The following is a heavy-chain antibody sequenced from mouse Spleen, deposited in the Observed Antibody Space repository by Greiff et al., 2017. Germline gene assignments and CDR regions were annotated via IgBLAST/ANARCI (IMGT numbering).Heavy chain of an antibody. J-gene: IGHJ3*01. CDR2: IWSGGST. V-gene: IGHV2-2*01. Sequence: QVQLQQSGPGLVQPSQSLSITCTVSGFSLTSYGVHWVRQSPGKGLEWLGVIWSGGSTDYNAAFISRLSISKDNSKSQVFFKMNSLQADDTAIYYCARIGDGHAGFAYWGQGTLVTVSA. CDR1: GFSLTSYG. CDR3: ARIGDGHAGFAY. D-gene: IGHD2-2*01.